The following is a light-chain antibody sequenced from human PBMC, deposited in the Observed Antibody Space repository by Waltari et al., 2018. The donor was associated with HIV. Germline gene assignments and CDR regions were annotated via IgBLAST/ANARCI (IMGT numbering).Light chain of an antibody. CDR1: QTVSNY. Sequence: EIVLTQSPGTLSLSPGERVTFSCRANQTVSNYLAWYQQKAGQAPRLLIYGASTRATGIPDRFSGSGSGTDFTLTISRLEPEDFAVYYCQQYGSSRPNTFGQGTKLEIK. CDR2: GAS. J-gene: IGKJ2*01. V-gene: IGKV3-20*01. CDR3: QQYGSSRPNT.